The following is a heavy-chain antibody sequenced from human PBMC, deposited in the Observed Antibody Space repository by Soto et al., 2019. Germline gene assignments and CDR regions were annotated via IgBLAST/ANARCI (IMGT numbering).Heavy chain of an antibody. V-gene: IGHV4-59*12. D-gene: IGHD5-18*01. J-gene: IGHJ4*02. CDR3: ARDSGYSYGPVDY. CDR2: ISYSGST. CDR1: GFSISSYY. Sequence: SETLSLTSPFSGFSISSYYWSWIRQPPGKGLEWIGYISYSGSTNYNPSLKSRVTISVDTSKNQFSLKLSSVTAADTAVYYCARDSGYSYGPVDYWGQGTLVTVSS.